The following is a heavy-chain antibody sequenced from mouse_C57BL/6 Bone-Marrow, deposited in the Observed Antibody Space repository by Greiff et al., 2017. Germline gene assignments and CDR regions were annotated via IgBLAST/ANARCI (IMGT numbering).Heavy chain of an antibody. CDR2: ISNGGGST. CDR3: ARHGGGLYYYAMDY. V-gene: IGHV5-12*01. D-gene: IGHD6-1*01. Sequence: DVKLVESGGGLVQPGGSLKLSCAASGFTFSDYYMYWVRQTPEKRLEWVAYISNGGGSTYYPDTVKGRFTISRDNAKNTLYLQMSRLKSEDTAMYYCARHGGGLYYYAMDYWGQGTSVTVSS. CDR1: GFTFSDYY. J-gene: IGHJ4*01.